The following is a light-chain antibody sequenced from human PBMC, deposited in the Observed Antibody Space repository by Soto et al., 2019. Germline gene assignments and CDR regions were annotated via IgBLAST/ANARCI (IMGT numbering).Light chain of an antibody. CDR3: QQYYSPWT. CDR2: WAS. J-gene: IGKJ1*01. Sequence: DIVMTQSPDSLAVSLGERATINCKSSQSVLYSSNNKNYLAWYQQKPGQPPKLLIYWASTRESGVPDRFSGSGSETDFTLTIRSLQAEDVAVYYCQQYYSPWTFGQGTKVEIK. V-gene: IGKV4-1*01. CDR1: QSVLYSSNNKNY.